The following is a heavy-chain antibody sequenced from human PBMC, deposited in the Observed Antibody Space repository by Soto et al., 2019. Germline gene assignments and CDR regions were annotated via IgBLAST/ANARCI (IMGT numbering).Heavy chain of an antibody. CDR2: INPNSGGT. J-gene: IGHJ6*03. Sequence: ASVKVSCKASGYTFTGYYMHWVRQAPGQGLEWMGWINPNSGGTNYAQKFQGWVTMTRDTSISTAYMELSRLRSDDTAVYYCARGIVVPAANYYYYMDVWGKGTTVTVSS. D-gene: IGHD2-2*01. CDR1: GYTFTGYY. V-gene: IGHV1-2*04. CDR3: ARGIVVPAANYYYYMDV.